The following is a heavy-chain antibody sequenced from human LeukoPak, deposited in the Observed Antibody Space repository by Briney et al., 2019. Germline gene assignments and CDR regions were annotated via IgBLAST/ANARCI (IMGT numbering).Heavy chain of an antibody. D-gene: IGHD2-8*01. V-gene: IGHV3-7*01. CDR1: GFTFTSHW. J-gene: IGHJ4*02. CDR3: ARDATYCTNGVCYTRFDY. CDR2: MNLDGSEK. Sequence: GGSLKLSCTASGFTFTSHWMSWVRQAPGKGLEWVARMNLDGSEKYYVDSVKGRFTISRDNAKTSLYLEMNSLRAEDTAVYYCARDATYCTNGVCYTRFDYWGQGTLVTVSS.